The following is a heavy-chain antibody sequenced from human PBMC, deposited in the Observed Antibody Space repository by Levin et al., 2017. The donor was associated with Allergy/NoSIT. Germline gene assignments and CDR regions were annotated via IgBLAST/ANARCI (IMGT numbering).Heavy chain of an antibody. D-gene: IGHD4-11*01. V-gene: IGHV3-48*01. Sequence: GGSLRLSCAASGFTFSSYSMNWVRQAPGKGLEWVSYISSSSSTIYYADSVKGRFTISRDNAKNSLYLQMNSLRAEDTAVYYCARDGPPPYSNYVGFDYWGQGTLVTVSS. CDR2: ISSSSSTI. J-gene: IGHJ4*02. CDR3: ARDGPPPYSNYVGFDY. CDR1: GFTFSSYS.